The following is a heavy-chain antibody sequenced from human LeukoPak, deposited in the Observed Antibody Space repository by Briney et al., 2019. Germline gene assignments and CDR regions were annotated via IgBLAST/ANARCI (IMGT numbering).Heavy chain of an antibody. Sequence: PGGSVSLSYAASGFTYSTYWMMGVPHAPGKAREWEARMRSDGRGKDYMGSVNRRFTNARDNAKNALFQQMNSRRAEDTAVQYCGRVRPGDADYWGQGTLVTVSS. J-gene: IGHJ4*02. D-gene: IGHD1-26*01. CDR2: MRSDGRGK. CDR1: GFTYSTYW. V-gene: IGHV3-7*01. CDR3: GRVRPGDADY.